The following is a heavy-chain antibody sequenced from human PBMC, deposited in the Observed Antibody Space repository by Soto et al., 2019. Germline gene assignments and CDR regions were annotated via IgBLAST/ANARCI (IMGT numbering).Heavy chain of an antibody. J-gene: IGHJ6*02. CDR3: ARDHRTYVVIHTPGYYNYGMDL. Sequence: SETLSLTCGVSGDTISTGGYTWAWIRQPPGKALEWIGHTYHSGNPYYNPSLKSRVIISVDRSKNQFSLKVRSVTAADTAVYYCARDHRTYVVIHTPGYYNYGMDLWGQGTTVTVSS. D-gene: IGHD3-9*01. CDR2: TYHSGNP. V-gene: IGHV4-30-2*01. CDR1: GDTISTGGYT.